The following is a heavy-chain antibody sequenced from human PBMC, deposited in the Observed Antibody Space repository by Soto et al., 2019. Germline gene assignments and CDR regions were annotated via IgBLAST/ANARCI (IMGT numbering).Heavy chain of an antibody. V-gene: IGHV2-26*01. CDR1: AFSLSKARMG. CDR3: ERTPSAPYSSGWHDY. D-gene: IGHD6-19*01. CDR2: IFSNDEK. Sequence: PTGTLRLSCTVSAFSLSKARMGVSWIRQPPGRALEWLAHIFSNDEKSYSTSLKSRLTISKDTSKSQVVLTMTNMDPVDTATYYCERTPSAPYSSGWHDYWGQGTLVTVSS. J-gene: IGHJ4*02.